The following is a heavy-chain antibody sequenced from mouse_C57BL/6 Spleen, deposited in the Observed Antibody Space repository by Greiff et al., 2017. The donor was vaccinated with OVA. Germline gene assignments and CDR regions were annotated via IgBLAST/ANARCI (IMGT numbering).Heavy chain of an antibody. J-gene: IGHJ2*01. CDR2: IYWDDDK. CDR3: ARRSPLWYYFDY. D-gene: IGHD6-1*01. V-gene: IGHV8-12*01. Sequence: QVTLKVSGPGLLQSSQTLSLTCSFSGFSLSTSGMGVSWIRQPSGKGLEWLAHIYWDDDKRYNPFLKSRLTTSKDTSRNQVFRTITSVDTADTATYNCARRSPLWYYFDYWGQGTTLTVSS. CDR1: GFSLSTSGMG.